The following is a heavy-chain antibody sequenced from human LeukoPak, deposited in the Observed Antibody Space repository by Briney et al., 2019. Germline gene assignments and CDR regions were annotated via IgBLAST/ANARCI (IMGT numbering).Heavy chain of an antibody. V-gene: IGHV4-59*01. J-gene: IGHJ1*01. CDR2: IYYSGYT. CDR3: ARSTYYYDSSGYFVGYFQH. Sequence: PSETLSLTCTVSGGSISSYYWSWIRQPPGKGLKWIGNIYYSGYTTYSPSLRSRVTISVDTSKNQFSLKLNSVTAADTAVYYCARSTYYYDSSGYFVGYFQHWGQGTLVTVSS. CDR1: GGSISSYY. D-gene: IGHD3-22*01.